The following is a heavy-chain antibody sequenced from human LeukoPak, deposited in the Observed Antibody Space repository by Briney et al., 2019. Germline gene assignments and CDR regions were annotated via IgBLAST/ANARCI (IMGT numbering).Heavy chain of an antibody. Sequence: PGESLKISCKGSGYTFSSYWIAWVRHMPGKGLEWMGIIYPGDSDTRYSPSFQGHVTISADKSISTAYLQWSSLKASDTAMYYCARSRHGIAAAGTRSWFDPWGQGTLVTVSS. CDR1: GYTFSSYW. CDR3: ARSRHGIAAAGTRSWFDP. J-gene: IGHJ5*02. D-gene: IGHD6-13*01. V-gene: IGHV5-51*01. CDR2: IYPGDSDT.